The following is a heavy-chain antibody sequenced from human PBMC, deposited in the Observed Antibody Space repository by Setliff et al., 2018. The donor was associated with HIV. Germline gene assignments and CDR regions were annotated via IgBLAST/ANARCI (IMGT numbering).Heavy chain of an antibody. Sequence: GGSLRLSCAASGFTFSDYHMSWIRQAPGKGLEWISYISTGTTIFYADSVKGRFTISRDNAKNSLFLQMNNLRAEDTAVYYCAREKQQVARDDAFDIWGQGTLVTVSS. V-gene: IGHV3-11*04. CDR2: ISTGTTI. CDR1: GFTFSDYH. CDR3: AREKQQVARDDAFDI. D-gene: IGHD6-13*01. J-gene: IGHJ3*02.